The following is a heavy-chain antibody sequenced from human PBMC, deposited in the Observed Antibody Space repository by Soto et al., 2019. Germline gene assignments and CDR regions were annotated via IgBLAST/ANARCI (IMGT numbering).Heavy chain of an antibody. CDR1: GGSISSGGYY. J-gene: IGHJ4*02. Sequence: SETLSLTCTVSGGSISSGGYYWSWIRQHPGKGLEWIGYIYYSGSTYYNPSLKSRVTISVDTSKNRFSLKLSSVTAADTAVYYCARVAFGDLGHWGQGTLVTVSS. CDR2: IYYSGST. D-gene: IGHD3-10*01. V-gene: IGHV4-31*03. CDR3: ARVAFGDLGH.